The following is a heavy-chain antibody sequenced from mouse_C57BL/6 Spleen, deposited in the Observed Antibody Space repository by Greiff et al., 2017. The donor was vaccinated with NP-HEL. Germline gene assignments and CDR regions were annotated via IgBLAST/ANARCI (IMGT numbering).Heavy chain of an antibody. V-gene: IGHV5-9*01. D-gene: IGHD1-1*01. CDR3: ARQITTVVATYWYFDV. CDR1: GFTFSSYT. Sequence: EVMLVESGGGLVKPGGSLKLSCAASGFTFSSYTMSWVRQTPEKRLEWVATLSGGGGNPYSPDSVTGRFTISRDHATNTLYLQMSSLRAEDTALYYGARQITTVVATYWYFDVWGTGTTVTVAA. CDR2: LSGGGGNP. J-gene: IGHJ1*03.